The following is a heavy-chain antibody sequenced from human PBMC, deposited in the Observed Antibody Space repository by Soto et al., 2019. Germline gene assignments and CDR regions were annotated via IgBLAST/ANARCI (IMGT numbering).Heavy chain of an antibody. CDR3: ATRYSSPSYDF. V-gene: IGHV5-51*01. J-gene: IGHJ4*02. CDR1: GYRFTDHW. Sequence: GESLKISCKGSGYRFTDHWIGWVPQMPGKGLEWMGVIYPGDSDVRITPSFQGQVTISVDKSINTAYLQWGSLKASDTAFYYCATRYSSPSYDFWGQGTLVTVSS. CDR2: IYPGDSDV. D-gene: IGHD6-6*01.